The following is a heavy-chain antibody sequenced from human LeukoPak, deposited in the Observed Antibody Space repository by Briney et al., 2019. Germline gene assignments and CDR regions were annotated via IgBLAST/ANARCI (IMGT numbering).Heavy chain of an antibody. D-gene: IGHD3-3*01. Sequence: SVKVSCKASGGTFSSYAISWVRQAPGQGLEWMGGIIPIFGTANYAQKLQGRVTITTDESTSTAYMELSSLRSEDTAVYYCARGVRADFWSGYYTGPRVDYWGQGTLVTVSS. CDR1: GGTFSSYA. CDR3: ARGVRADFWSGYYTGPRVDY. CDR2: IIPIFGTA. J-gene: IGHJ4*02. V-gene: IGHV1-69*05.